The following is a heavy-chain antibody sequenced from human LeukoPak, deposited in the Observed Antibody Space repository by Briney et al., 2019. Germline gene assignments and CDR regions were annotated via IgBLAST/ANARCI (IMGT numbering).Heavy chain of an antibody. CDR1: GFIFSNYE. V-gene: IGHV3-48*03. CDR2: ITGRGDTK. Sequence: PGGSLRLSCAVSGFIFSNYEMSWVRQAPGKGLEWVSYITGRGDTKYYADSVRGRFTISRDNAKNALYLQMNSLRAEDTAVYYCASLVVDYSNNDDYYLDSWDQGTLVTVSS. D-gene: IGHD2-8*01. J-gene: IGHJ4*02. CDR3: ASLVVDYSNNDDYYLDS.